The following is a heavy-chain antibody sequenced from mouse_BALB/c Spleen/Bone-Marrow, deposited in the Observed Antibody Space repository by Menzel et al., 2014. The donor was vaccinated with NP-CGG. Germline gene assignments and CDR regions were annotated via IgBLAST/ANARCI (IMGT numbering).Heavy chain of an antibody. CDR1: GFTFSDYY. CDR3: VLRWFAY. J-gene: IGHJ3*01. CDR2: ISDGGSYT. V-gene: IGHV5-4*02. D-gene: IGHD1-1*01. Sequence: EVNVVESGGGLVKPGGSLKLSCAASGFTFSDYYMYWVRQTREKRLEWVATISDGGSYTYYPDSVKGRFTISRDNAKNNLYLQMSSLKSEDTAMYYCVLRWFAYWGQGTLVTVSA.